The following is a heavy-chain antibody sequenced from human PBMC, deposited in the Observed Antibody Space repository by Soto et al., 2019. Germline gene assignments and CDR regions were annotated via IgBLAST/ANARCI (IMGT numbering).Heavy chain of an antibody. CDR1: GGSMSKFY. D-gene: IGHD4-17*01. CDR3: VRGGSKTLRDCFDP. V-gene: IGHV4-4*07. Sequence: QVQVQESGPGLVKPSETLSLTCSVSGGSMSKFYWSWIRKTARKGLEWMGRVYATGTSDNNPSLRSRIAMSVDISKKSFSLRLRSVPAADTGVYSCVRGGSKTLRDCFDPWGQGILVTVSS. J-gene: IGHJ5*02. CDR2: VYATGTS.